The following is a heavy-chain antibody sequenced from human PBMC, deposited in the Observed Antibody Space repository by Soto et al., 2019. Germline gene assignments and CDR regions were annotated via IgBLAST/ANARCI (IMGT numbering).Heavy chain of an antibody. CDR3: ARSTIEPRLFMHPFDS. D-gene: IGHD6-6*01. CDR2: VSSTGST. Sequence: PSETLSLTCTVSGASITQYYWNWIRQSPGKGLEWIVSVSSTGSTVYNPSLKSRVTTSIDTSKNQFSLKLSSVTAADTAIYYCARSTIEPRLFMHPFDSWGQGTLVTVSS. CDR1: GASITQYY. V-gene: IGHV4-4*08. J-gene: IGHJ4*02.